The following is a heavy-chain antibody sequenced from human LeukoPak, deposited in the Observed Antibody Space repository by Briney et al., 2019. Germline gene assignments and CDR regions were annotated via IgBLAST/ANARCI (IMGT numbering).Heavy chain of an antibody. J-gene: IGHJ4*02. V-gene: IGHV3-30-3*01. Sequence: GGSLRLSCAASGFTFSSYAMHWVRQAPGKGLEWVAVISYDGSNKYYADSVKGRFTISRDNSKNTLYLQMDSLRAEDTAVYYCARAGSSAYLIDYWGQGTLVTVSS. CDR2: ISYDGSNK. CDR3: ARAGSSAYLIDY. D-gene: IGHD3-22*01. CDR1: GFTFSSYA.